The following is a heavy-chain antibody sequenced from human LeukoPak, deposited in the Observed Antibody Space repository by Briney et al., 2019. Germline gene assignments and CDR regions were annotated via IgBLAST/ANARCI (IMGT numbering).Heavy chain of an antibody. D-gene: IGHD4-17*01. CDR3: AKDRDDYGNDC. CDR1: GFTFSDFG. J-gene: IGHJ4*02. CDR2: IRSDGSNK. V-gene: IGHV3-30*02. Sequence: GGSLRLXCAASGFTFSDFGMHWVRQAPGKGLEWVALIRSDGSNKYYAESVKGRFTISRDSSKNTLFLQMNSLRVEDTAVYYCAKDRDDYGNDCWGQGVLVTVST.